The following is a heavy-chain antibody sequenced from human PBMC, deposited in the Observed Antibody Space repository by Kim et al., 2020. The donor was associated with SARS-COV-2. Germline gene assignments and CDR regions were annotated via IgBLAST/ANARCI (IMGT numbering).Heavy chain of an antibody. V-gene: IGHV3-33*05. CDR3: AREYCSSTSCFIDAFDI. D-gene: IGHD2-2*01. J-gene: IGHJ3*02. CDR2: ISYDGSNK. Sequence: GGSLRLSCAASGFTFSSYGMHWVRQAPGKGLEWVAVISYDGSNKYYADSVKGRFTISRDNSKNTLYLQMNSLRAEDTAVYYCAREYCSSTSCFIDAFDIWGQGTMVTVSS. CDR1: GFTFSSYG.